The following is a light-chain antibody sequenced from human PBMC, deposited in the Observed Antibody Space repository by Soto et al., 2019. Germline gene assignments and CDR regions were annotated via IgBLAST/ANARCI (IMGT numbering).Light chain of an antibody. V-gene: IGLV2-23*02. CDR1: SSDVGSYNL. CDR2: EVN. CDR3: CTYAGGNTRVL. Sequence: QSALTQPASVSGSPGQSITISCSGTSSDVGSYNLVSWYQQHPGKAPKLIIYEVNKRPSGVSNRFSGSKSGNTASLTVSGLQAEDEADYYCCTYAGGNTRVLFGGGTKLTVL. J-gene: IGLJ2*01.